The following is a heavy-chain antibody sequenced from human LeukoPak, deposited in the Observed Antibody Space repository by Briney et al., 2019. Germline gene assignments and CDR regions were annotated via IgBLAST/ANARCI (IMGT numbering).Heavy chain of an antibody. CDR2: ISSSGSTI. D-gene: IGHD4-17*01. Sequence: GGSLRLSCAASGFTFSDYYMSWIRQAPGKGLEWVSYISSSGSTIYYADSVKGRFTISRDNAKNSLYLQMNSLRAEDTAVYYCASYQYDGDYDYDYYYYYMDVWGKGTTVTVSS. J-gene: IGHJ6*03. V-gene: IGHV3-11*04. CDR1: GFTFSDYY. CDR3: ASYQYDGDYDYDYYYYYMDV.